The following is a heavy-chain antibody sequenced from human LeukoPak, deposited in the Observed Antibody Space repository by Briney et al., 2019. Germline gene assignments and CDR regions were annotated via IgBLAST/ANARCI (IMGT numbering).Heavy chain of an antibody. CDR3: AKDLSSGSFDP. CDR1: GFTFSSYA. CDR2: ISYDGSNK. D-gene: IGHD6-19*01. J-gene: IGHJ5*02. Sequence: GGSLRLSCAASGFTFSSYAMHWVREAPGKGLEWVAVISYDGSNKYYADSVKGRFTIFRDNSKNTLYLQMNSLRAEDTAVYYCAKDLSSGSFDPWGQGTLVTVSS. V-gene: IGHV3-30*18.